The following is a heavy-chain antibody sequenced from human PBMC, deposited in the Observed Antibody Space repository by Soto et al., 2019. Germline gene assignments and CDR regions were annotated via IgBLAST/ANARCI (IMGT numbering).Heavy chain of an antibody. CDR3: ARGKLGYCISTSCRMSDY. J-gene: IGHJ4*02. V-gene: IGHV3-30-3*01. D-gene: IGHD2-2*01. Sequence: QVQLVESGGGVVQPGRSLRLSCAASGFTFSSYAMHWVRQAPGKGLEWVAVISYDGSNKYYADSVKGRFTISRDNSKNTLYLQMNSLRAEDTAVYYCARGKLGYCISTSCRMSDYWGQGTLVTVSS. CDR2: ISYDGSNK. CDR1: GFTFSSYA.